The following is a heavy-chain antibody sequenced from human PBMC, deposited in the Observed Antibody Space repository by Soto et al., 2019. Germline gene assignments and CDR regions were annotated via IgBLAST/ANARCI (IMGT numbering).Heavy chain of an antibody. D-gene: IGHD4-17*01. CDR3: AMDYGDRPEYFQH. CDR1: GYTFTSYG. CDR2: ISPLKGHT. V-gene: IGHV1-18*01. Sequence: QVQLVQSGTDLKKPGASVKVSCKASGYTFTSYGISWVRQAPGQGLEWMGWISPLKGHTQYSQKAQGRVTLTTDTSSNTAYMEMTTLRVDDTAVYYCAMDYGDRPEYFQHWGQGTLVTVSS. J-gene: IGHJ1*01.